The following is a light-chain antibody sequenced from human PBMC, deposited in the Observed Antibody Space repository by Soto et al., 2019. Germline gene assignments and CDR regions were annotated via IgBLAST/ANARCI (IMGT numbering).Light chain of an antibody. CDR1: QSISGW. Sequence: DIQMTQSPSTLSASIGDRVTITCRARQSISGWLAWHQVKPGRAPKVLIYKASSVQRGVPSRFSGSGSGTEFTLTISSLQPDDFASYYCQQYQSYPLTFGGGTKVEIK. J-gene: IGKJ4*01. CDR2: KAS. CDR3: QQYQSYPLT. V-gene: IGKV1-5*03.